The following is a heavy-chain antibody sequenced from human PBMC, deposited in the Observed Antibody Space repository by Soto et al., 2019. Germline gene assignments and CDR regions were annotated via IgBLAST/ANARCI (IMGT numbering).Heavy chain of an antibody. D-gene: IGHD6-13*01. J-gene: IGHJ5*02. CDR2: IFSNDEK. V-gene: IGHV2-26*04. CDR1: GFSLSNAGLG. CDR3: ASTYSSSGYWFDP. Sequence: QVTVKESGPVLVKPTETLTLTCTVSGFSLSNAGLGVSWIRQPPGKALEWLAHIFSNDEKSYSTSLKSRLTISKGTSKSQVVLTMTNMDPVDTATYYCASTYSSSGYWFDPWGQGTLVTVSS.